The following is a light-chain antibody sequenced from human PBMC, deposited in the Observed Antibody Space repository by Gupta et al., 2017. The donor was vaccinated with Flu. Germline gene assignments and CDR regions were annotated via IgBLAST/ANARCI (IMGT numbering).Light chain of an antibody. CDR3: QQSYSTPNT. J-gene: IGKJ5*01. CDR2: AAS. CDR1: QSISSY. Sequence: DIQMTQSPSSLPASVGDRVTITCRASQSISSYLNWYQQKPGKAPKLLIYAASSLQSGVPSRFSGSGSGTDFTLTISSLQPEDFATYYCQQSYSTPNTFGQGTRLEIK. V-gene: IGKV1-39*01.